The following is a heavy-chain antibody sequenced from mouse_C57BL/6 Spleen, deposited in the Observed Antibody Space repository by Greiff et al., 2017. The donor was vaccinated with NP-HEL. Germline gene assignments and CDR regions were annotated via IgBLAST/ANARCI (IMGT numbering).Heavy chain of an antibody. D-gene: IGHD1-1*01. CDR2: IYPGDGDT. J-gene: IGHJ4*01. Sequence: VKLQQSGAELVKPGASVKISCKASGYAFSSYWMNWVKQRPGKGLEWIGQIYPGDGDTNYNGKFKGKATLTADNSSSPAYMQLSSLTSEDSAVYFCARDGSSYGNARDYWGQGTSVTVSS. V-gene: IGHV1-80*01. CDR1: GYAFSSYW. CDR3: ARDGSSYGNARDY.